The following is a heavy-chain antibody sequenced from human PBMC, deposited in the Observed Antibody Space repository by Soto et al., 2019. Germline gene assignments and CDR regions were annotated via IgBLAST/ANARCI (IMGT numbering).Heavy chain of an antibody. CDR3: APYCSSTSCYA. CDR2: ISGSGGST. J-gene: IGHJ5*02. Sequence: GGSLRLSCAASGFTFSSYAMSWVRQAPGKGLEWVSAISGSGGSTYYADSVKGRFTISRDNSKNTLYLQMNSLRAEDTAVYYCAPYCSSTSCYAWGQGTLVTVSS. D-gene: IGHD2-2*01. V-gene: IGHV3-23*01. CDR1: GFTFSSYA.